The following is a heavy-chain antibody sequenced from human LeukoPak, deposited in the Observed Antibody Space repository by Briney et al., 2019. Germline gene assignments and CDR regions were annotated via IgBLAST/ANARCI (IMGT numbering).Heavy chain of an antibody. CDR1: GFTFSSCA. CDR2: ISGSGGST. J-gene: IGHJ4*02. CDR3: AKDEDIVLLYYFDY. Sequence: GGSLRLSCAASGFTFSSCAMSWVRQAPGKGLEWVSAISGSGGSTYYADSVKGRFTISRDNSKNTLYLQMNSLRAEDTAVYYCAKDEDIVLLYYFDYWGQGTLVTVSS. V-gene: IGHV3-23*01. D-gene: IGHD2-8*01.